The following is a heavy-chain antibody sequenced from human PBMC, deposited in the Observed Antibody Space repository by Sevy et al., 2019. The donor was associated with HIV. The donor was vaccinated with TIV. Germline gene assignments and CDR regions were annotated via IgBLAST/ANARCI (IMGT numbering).Heavy chain of an antibody. CDR1: GDSVSSNSAA. Sequence: SRTVSLTCAISGDSVSSNSAAWNWIRLSPSRVLEWLGRTYYRSKWYNDYAVSVKSRITINPDRSKNQFSLQLKSVTPEDTAVYYCASASIAVADDDAFDIWGQGTLVTVSS. V-gene: IGHV6-1*01. J-gene: IGHJ3*02. CDR3: ASASIAVADDDAFDI. CDR2: TYYRSKWYN. D-gene: IGHD6-19*01.